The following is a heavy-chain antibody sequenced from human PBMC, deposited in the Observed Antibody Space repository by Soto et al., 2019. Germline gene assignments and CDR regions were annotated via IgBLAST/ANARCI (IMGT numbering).Heavy chain of an antibody. Sequence: GALRLSCAASGFTFSSYSMNWVRQAPGKGLEWVSYISSSSSTIYYADSVKGRFTISRDNAKNSLYLQMNSLRDEDTAVYYCARGSPKPSMATTSDYWGQGTLVTVSS. V-gene: IGHV3-48*02. D-gene: IGHD5-12*01. CDR1: GFTFSSYS. CDR3: ARGSPKPSMATTSDY. CDR2: ISSSSSTI. J-gene: IGHJ4*02.